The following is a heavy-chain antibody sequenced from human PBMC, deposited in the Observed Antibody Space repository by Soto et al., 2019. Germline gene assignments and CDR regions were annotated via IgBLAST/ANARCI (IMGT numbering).Heavy chain of an antibody. J-gene: IGHJ6*02. V-gene: IGHV1-69*12. CDR2: IIPILGTA. CDR1: GGTFSSYA. D-gene: IGHD4-17*01. Sequence: QVQLVQSGAEVKKPGSSVKVSCKASGGTFSSYAISWVRQAPGQGIEWMGGIIPILGTANYAQKIQGRVTLTADESTSTAYKELSSLRSEDTAVYYCARRDYGGYADVWGQGTTVTVSS. CDR3: ARRDYGGYADV.